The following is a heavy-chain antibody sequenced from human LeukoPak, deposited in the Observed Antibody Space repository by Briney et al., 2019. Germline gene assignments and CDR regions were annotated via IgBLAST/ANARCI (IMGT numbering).Heavy chain of an antibody. CDR2: INPSGGST. J-gene: IGHJ3*01. CDR1: GYTFTSYY. Sequence: ASVKVSCKASGYTFTSYYMHWVRQAPGQGLEWMGIINPSGGSTSYAQKFQGRVTMTRDTSTSTVYMELSSLRSEDTAVYYCARAGWCSGGSCYPGAFDFWGQGTMVTVS. D-gene: IGHD2-15*01. CDR3: ARAGWCSGGSCYPGAFDF. V-gene: IGHV1-46*01.